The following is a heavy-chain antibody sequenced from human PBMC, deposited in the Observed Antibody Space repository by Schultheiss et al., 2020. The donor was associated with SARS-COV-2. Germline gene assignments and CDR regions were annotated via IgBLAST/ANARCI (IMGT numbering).Heavy chain of an antibody. D-gene: IGHD3-22*01. CDR3: AKSKPYYYDRSGYYYYFDY. V-gene: IGHV3-23*01. CDR2: ISGSGGST. CDR1: GGSISSYY. J-gene: IGHJ4*02. Sequence: ETLSLTCTVSGGSISSYYWSWIRQPPGKGLEWVSAISGSGGSTYYADSVKGRFTISRDNSKNTLYLQMNSLRAEDTAVYYCAKSKPYYYDRSGYYYYFDYWGQGTLVTVSS.